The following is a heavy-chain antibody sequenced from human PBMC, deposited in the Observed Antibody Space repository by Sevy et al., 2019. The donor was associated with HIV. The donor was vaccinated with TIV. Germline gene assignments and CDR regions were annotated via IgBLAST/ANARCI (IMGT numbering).Heavy chain of an antibody. CDR1: GFTFNNYA. J-gene: IGHJ4*02. D-gene: IGHD1-26*01. CDR3: AKDRVSGSYYAGDLDY. Sequence: GGSLRLSCAASGFTFNNYAMSWVRQAPGKGLEWVSVISYSGASTYYADSVKGQFTISRDNSKNTLYLQMNSLRAEDTAVYYCAKDRVSGSYYAGDLDYWGQRTLVTDSS. CDR2: ISYSGAST. V-gene: IGHV3-23*01.